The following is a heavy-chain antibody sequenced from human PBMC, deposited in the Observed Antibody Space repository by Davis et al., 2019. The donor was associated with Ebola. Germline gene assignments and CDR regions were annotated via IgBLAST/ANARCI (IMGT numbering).Heavy chain of an antibody. Sequence: GGSLRLSCAASGFTLSSSALSWVRQAPGRGLEWISAIDGSGEITYHADSVKGRFTISRDSSNNTLYLHMNSLRAEDTAVYYCAKGFKSGWYGGYYDRWGQGTQVTVSS. D-gene: IGHD6-19*01. CDR2: IDGSGEIT. V-gene: IGHV3-23*01. J-gene: IGHJ4*02. CDR3: AKGFKSGWYGGYYDR. CDR1: GFTLSSSA.